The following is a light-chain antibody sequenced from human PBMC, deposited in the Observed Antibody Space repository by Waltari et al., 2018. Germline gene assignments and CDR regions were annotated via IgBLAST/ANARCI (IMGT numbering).Light chain of an antibody. V-gene: IGKV3-15*01. Sequence: EIVMTQSPATLSVSPGERATLSCRASQSVSSNLVWYQQKPGQAPRLLIYDASTRATGIPARFSGSGSGTEFTLTISRLQSEDFAVYYCQQYNNWPPMYSFGQGTKLEIK. J-gene: IGKJ2*03. CDR1: QSVSSN. CDR3: QQYNNWPPMYS. CDR2: DAS.